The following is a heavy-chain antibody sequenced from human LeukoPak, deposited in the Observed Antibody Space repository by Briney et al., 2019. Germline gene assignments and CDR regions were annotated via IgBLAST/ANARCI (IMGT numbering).Heavy chain of an antibody. J-gene: IGHJ4*02. CDR1: GGSISSYY. CDR2: IYTSGST. D-gene: IGHD5-12*01. CDR3: GSTLFYSGYDRAKFDY. Sequence: PSETLSLTCTVSGGSISSYYWSWIRQPPGKGLEWIGYIYTSGSTNYNPSLKSRVTISVDTSKNQFSLKLSSVTAADTAVYYCGSTLFYSGYDRAKFDYWGQGTLVTVSS. V-gene: IGHV4-4*09.